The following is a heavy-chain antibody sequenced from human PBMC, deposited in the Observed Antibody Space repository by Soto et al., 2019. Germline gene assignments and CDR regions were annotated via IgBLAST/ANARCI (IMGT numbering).Heavy chain of an antibody. Sequence: PGESLKISCQGSGYSFSNYWIGWVRQMPGKGLEWMGIIYPGDSETRYSPSFQGQVTISVDKTINTAYLQWSSLKASDTAMYYCARPFGSSYVMDVWGQGTTVNVSS. V-gene: IGHV5-51*01. J-gene: IGHJ6*02. CDR1: GYSFSNYW. D-gene: IGHD6-6*01. CDR2: IYPGDSET. CDR3: ARPFGSSYVMDV.